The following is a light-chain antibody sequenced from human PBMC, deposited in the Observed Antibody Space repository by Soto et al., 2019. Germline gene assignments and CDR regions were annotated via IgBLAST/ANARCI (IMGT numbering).Light chain of an antibody. V-gene: IGKV1-33*01. CDR3: QKADHLPF. Sequence: DIQMTQSPPSLSASVGARVTITCQASQDIGNSLNWFQHNQGKAPNLVIYDASNLEIGVPPRFSGSVSGSDLTCSISSLRPEDSATHYWQKADHLPFFGPGTKVESK. CDR2: DAS. CDR1: QDIGNS. J-gene: IGKJ3*01.